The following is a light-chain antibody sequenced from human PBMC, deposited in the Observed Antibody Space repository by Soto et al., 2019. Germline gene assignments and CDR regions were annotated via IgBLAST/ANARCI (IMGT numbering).Light chain of an antibody. CDR1: SSNIGRNT. CDR2: NNN. V-gene: IGLV1-44*01. J-gene: IGLJ1*01. CDR3: AAWDDSLNGHV. Sequence: QLVLTQPPSASGTPGQRVTISCSGSSSNIGRNTVNWYQQLPGTAPKVLIYNNNQRPSGVPDRFSGSKSGTSASLAISGLQSEDEADYYSAAWDDSLNGHVFGTGTKLTVL.